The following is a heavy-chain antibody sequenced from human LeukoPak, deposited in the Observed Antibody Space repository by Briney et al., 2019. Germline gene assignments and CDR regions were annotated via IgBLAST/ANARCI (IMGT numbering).Heavy chain of an antibody. J-gene: IGHJ4*02. CDR2: ISGSGDST. V-gene: IGHV3-23*01. Sequence: GGSLRLSCAASGFTFSSYSMNWVRQAPGRGLEWVSTISGSGDSTYYADSVKGRFTISRDNSKDTLYLQMNSLRPEDTAVYYCPKGCATTSCYTSEYWGQGTLVTVSS. CDR1: GFTFSSYS. CDR3: PKGCATTSCYTSEY. D-gene: IGHD2-2*02.